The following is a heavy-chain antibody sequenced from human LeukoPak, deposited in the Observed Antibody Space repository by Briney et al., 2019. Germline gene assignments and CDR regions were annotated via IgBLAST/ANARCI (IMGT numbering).Heavy chain of an antibody. CDR3: ARNRGSGYYFYMDV. CDR1: GFSFDDYG. V-gene: IGHV3-20*04. D-gene: IGHD2-8*02. Sequence: GGSLRLSCSASGFSFDDYGMSWVRQVPGKGLEWVSGIKWNGGSTGYVDSVKGRFTISRDNAKNSLYLQMNSLRAEDTALYYCARNRGSGYYFYMDVWGKGTTVTISS. J-gene: IGHJ6*03. CDR2: IKWNGGST.